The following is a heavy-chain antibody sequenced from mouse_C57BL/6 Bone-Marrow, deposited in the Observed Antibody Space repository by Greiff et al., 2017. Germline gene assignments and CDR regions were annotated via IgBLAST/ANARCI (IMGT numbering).Heavy chain of an antibody. D-gene: IGHD1-1*01. CDR3: ASQYYGSSYDYAMDY. J-gene: IGHJ4*01. CDR2: INPSNGGT. CDR1: GYTFTSYW. Sequence: QVQLQQPGTELVKPGASVKLSCKASGYTFTSYWMHWVKQRPGQGLEWIGNINPSNGGTNYNEKFKGKATLTVDKSSSTAYMQLSSLTSEDSAVYSCASQYYGSSYDYAMDYWGQGTSVTASS. V-gene: IGHV1-53*01.